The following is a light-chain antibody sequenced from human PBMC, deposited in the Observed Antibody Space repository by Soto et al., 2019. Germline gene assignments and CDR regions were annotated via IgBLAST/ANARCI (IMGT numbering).Light chain of an antibody. Sequence: DIQMTQSPSSLSASVGDRVTITCRASQSISSSLNWYQQKPGKAPKLLIYAASSLQSGVPSRFSGSGSGTDFTLTISSLQPEDFANYYCQQSYSTPYTFGQGTKLEIK. CDR2: AAS. CDR1: QSISSS. CDR3: QQSYSTPYT. V-gene: IGKV1-39*01. J-gene: IGKJ2*01.